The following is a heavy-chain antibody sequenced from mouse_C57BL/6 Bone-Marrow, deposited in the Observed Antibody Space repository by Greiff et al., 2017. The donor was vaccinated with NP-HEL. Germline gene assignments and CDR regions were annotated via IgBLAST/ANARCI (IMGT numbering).Heavy chain of an antibody. J-gene: IGHJ4*01. CDR2: IDPSDSYT. Sequence: QVQLQQPGAELVRPGPSVKLSCKASGYTFTSYWMHWVKQRPGQGLEWIGVIDPSDSYTNYNQKFKGKATLTVDTSSSTAYMQLSSLTSEDSAVYYCARYGNGSSLSYYAMDYWGQGTSVTVSS. D-gene: IGHD1-1*01. CDR3: ARYGNGSSLSYYAMDY. CDR1: GYTFTSYW. V-gene: IGHV1-59*01.